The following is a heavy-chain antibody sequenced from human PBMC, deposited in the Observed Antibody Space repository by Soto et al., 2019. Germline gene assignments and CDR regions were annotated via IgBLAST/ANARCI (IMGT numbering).Heavy chain of an antibody. CDR2: ISSSGSTI. D-gene: IGHD2-2*01. CDR1: GFTFSSYE. CDR3: ARDSICGSTSCPLGY. J-gene: IGHJ4*02. V-gene: IGHV3-48*03. Sequence: EVQLVESGGGLVQPGGSLRLSCAASGFTFSSYEMNWVRQAPGKGLEWVSYISSSGSTIYYADSVKGRFTISRDNAKNSLYLQMNSLRAEDTAVYYCARDSICGSTSCPLGYWGQGTLVTVSS.